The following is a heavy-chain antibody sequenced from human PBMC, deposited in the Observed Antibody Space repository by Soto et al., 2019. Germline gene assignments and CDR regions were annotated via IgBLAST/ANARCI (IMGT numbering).Heavy chain of an antibody. J-gene: IGHJ4*02. D-gene: IGHD1-1*01. CDR1: GGSITSFSYY. V-gene: IGHV4-31*03. CDR3: ARWPQLEPRFDY. Sequence: PSETLSLTCTVSGGSITSFSYYWSWIRQHPGKGLEWIGYIHSSGSTYYNPSLKSRMTMSMDTSKNQFSLKLSSVTAADTAVYYCARWPQLEPRFDYWGQGTLVTVSS. CDR2: IHSSGST.